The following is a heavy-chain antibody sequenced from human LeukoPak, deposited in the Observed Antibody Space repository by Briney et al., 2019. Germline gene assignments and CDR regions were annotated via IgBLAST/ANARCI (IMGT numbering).Heavy chain of an antibody. CDR1: GFTFSSYW. D-gene: IGHD6-19*01. Sequence: GGSLRLSCAASGFTFSSYWMSWVRQAPGKGLEWVANIKQDGSEKYYVDSVKGRFTISRDNAKNSLYLQMNSLRAGDTAVYYCARDGYLEWGAAVAPIFYYFDYWGQGTLVTVSS. J-gene: IGHJ4*02. CDR3: ARDGYLEWGAAVAPIFYYFDY. V-gene: IGHV3-7*01. CDR2: IKQDGSEK.